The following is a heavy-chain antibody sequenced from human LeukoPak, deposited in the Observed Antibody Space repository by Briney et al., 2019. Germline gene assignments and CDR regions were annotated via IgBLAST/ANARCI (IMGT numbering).Heavy chain of an antibody. CDR2: ISYDGSNK. J-gene: IGHJ4*02. D-gene: IGHD5-24*01. Sequence: GGSLKLSCAASGFTFSSYGMHWVRQAPGKGLEWVAVISYDGSNKYYADSVKGRFTISRDNSKNTLYLQMNSLRAEDTAVYYCAKGLQDFDYWGQGTLVTVSS. CDR1: GFTFSSYG. V-gene: IGHV3-30*18. CDR3: AKGLQDFDY.